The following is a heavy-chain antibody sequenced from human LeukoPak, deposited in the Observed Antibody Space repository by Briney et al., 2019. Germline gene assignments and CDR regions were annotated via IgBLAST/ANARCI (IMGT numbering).Heavy chain of an antibody. V-gene: IGHV1-18*01. CDR1: GYTFTSYG. D-gene: IGHD3-9*01. CDR2: ISAYNGNT. Sequence: ASVKVSCKASGYTFTSYGISWVRQAPGQGLEWMGWISAYNGNTNYAQKLQGRVTMTTDTSTSTAYVELRSLRSDDTAVYYCARVVSGDILTGYYFDYWGQGTLVTVSS. CDR3: ARVVSGDILTGYYFDY. J-gene: IGHJ4*02.